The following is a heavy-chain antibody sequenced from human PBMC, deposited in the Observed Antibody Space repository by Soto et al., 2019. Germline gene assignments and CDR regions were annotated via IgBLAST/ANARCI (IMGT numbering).Heavy chain of an antibody. Sequence: PGGSLRLSCAASGFTFSIYAMSWVRQAPGKGLEWVSVIYSGGSTYYTDSVKGRFTISRDNAKNTLYLQMNSLSAEDTAVYYCARDREWVIFDSWGQGTLVTVSS. CDR1: GFTFSIYA. CDR2: IYSGGST. J-gene: IGHJ4*02. V-gene: IGHV3-66*01. D-gene: IGHD3-3*01. CDR3: ARDREWVIFDS.